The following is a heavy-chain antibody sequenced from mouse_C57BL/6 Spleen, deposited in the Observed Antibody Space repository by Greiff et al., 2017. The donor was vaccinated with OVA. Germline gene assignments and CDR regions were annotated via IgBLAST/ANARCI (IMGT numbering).Heavy chain of an antibody. Sequence: VQLQQSGAELVRPGASVKLSCTASGFNIKDDYMHWVKQRPEQGLEWIGWIDPENGDTEYASKFQGKATITADTSSNTAYLQLSSLTSEDTAVYYCTTITTVVEGYWGQGTTLTVSS. CDR3: TTITTVVEGY. J-gene: IGHJ2*01. D-gene: IGHD1-1*01. CDR1: GFNIKDDY. V-gene: IGHV14-4*01. CDR2: IDPENGDT.